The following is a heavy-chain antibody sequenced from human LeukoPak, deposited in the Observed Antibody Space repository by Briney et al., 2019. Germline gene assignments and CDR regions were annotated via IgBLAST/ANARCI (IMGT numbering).Heavy chain of an antibody. CDR2: IYYSGST. D-gene: IGHD6-19*01. CDR1: GFTFSSYG. J-gene: IGHJ4*02. CDR3: ARVSSSGWYVPPDY. Sequence: KTGGSLRLSCAASGFTFSSYGMHWIRQPPGKGLEWIGSIYYSGSTYYNPSLKSRVTISVDTSKNQFSLKLSSVTAADTAVYYCARVSSSGWYVPPDYWGQGTLVTVSS. V-gene: IGHV4-39*07.